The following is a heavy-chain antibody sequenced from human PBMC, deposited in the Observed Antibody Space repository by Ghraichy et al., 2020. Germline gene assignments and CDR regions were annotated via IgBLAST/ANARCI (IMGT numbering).Heavy chain of an antibody. J-gene: IGHJ4*02. CDR2: IKQDGSEK. CDR3: ARSGYTYGYAY. Sequence: GGSLRLSCAASGFTFSNYWMSWVRQAPGKGLEWVANIKQDGSEKYYVDSVKGRFTISRDNAMNSLYLQMNSLRAEDTAVYYCARSGYTYGYAYWGQGTLVTVSS. D-gene: IGHD5-18*01. V-gene: IGHV3-7*01. CDR1: GFTFSNYW.